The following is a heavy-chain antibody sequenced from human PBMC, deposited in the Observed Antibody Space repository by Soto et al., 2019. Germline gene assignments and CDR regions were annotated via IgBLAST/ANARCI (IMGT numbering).Heavy chain of an antibody. CDR2: ISGSGGST. V-gene: IGHV3-23*01. CDR1: GFTFSSYA. Sequence: EVQLLESGGGLVQPGGSLRLSCAASGFTFSSYAMSWVRQAPGKGLEWVSAISGSGGSTYYADSVKGRFTISRDNSKNTLYLQMNSLRAEATAVYYCAKDRYDYIWGSYPFDYWGQGTLVTVSS. D-gene: IGHD3-16*02. J-gene: IGHJ4*02. CDR3: AKDRYDYIWGSYPFDY.